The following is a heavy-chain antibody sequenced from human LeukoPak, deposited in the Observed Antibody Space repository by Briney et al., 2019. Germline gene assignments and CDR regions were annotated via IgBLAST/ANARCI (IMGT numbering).Heavy chain of an antibody. V-gene: IGHV3-9*01. D-gene: IGHD2-2*01. Sequence: GGSLRLSCAASGFTFDDYAMHWVRQAPGKGLEWVSGISWNSGSIGYADSVKGRFTISRDNAKNSLYLQMNSLRAEDTAVYYCATVGSTGYFDYWGLGTLVTVSS. J-gene: IGHJ4*02. CDR2: ISWNSGSI. CDR1: GFTFDDYA. CDR3: ATVGSTGYFDY.